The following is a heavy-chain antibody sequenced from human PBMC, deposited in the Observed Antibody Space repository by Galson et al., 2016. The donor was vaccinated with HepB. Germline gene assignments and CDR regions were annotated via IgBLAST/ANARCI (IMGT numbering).Heavy chain of an antibody. J-gene: IGHJ4*02. CDR1: GDSVSRNTAA. V-gene: IGHV6-1*01. CDR3: ASGTGAYVQ. Sequence: CAISGDSVSRNTAAWNWIRQSPSRGREWLGRTYYRSKWSSDYAVSMKSRITINADTSMNQFSLQLNSVTPEDTAVYYCASGTGAYVQWGQGTLVTVSS. CDR2: TYYRSKWSS. D-gene: IGHD5-12*01.